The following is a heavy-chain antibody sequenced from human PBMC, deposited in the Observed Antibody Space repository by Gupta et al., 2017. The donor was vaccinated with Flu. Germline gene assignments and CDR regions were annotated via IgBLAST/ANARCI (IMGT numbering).Heavy chain of an antibody. J-gene: IGHJ4*02. Sequence: QVQLVQSGAEVKKPGASVKVSCKASGYTFTSYAMHWVRQAPGQRLEWMGWINAGNGNTKYSQKFQGRVTITRDTSASTAYMELSRLRSEDTAVYYCARRPDYYDSSGYLDYWGQGTLVTVYS. CDR2: INAGNGNT. CDR1: GYTFTSYA. D-gene: IGHD3-22*01. V-gene: IGHV1-3*01. CDR3: ARRPDYYDSSGYLDY.